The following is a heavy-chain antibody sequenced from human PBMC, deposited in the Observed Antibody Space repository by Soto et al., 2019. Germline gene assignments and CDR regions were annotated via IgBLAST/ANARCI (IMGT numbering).Heavy chain of an antibody. CDR1: GITFNNYG. J-gene: IGHJ4*02. Sequence: QVQLVESGGGVVQPGRSLRLSCAASGITFNNYGFHWVRQAPGKGLEWVAVISSDGSDKDYVDSVKGRFTISRDNIRNTLYLEMNSLRAEDTAVYYCAKDAYYGSSGYYYCFDYWGQGTLVTVSS. D-gene: IGHD3-22*01. CDR2: ISSDGSDK. V-gene: IGHV3-30*18. CDR3: AKDAYYGSSGYYYCFDY.